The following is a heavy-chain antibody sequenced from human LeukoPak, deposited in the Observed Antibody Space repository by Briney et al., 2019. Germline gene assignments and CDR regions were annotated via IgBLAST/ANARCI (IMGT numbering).Heavy chain of an antibody. J-gene: IGHJ6*03. V-gene: IGHV1-2*02. CDR2: INPKSSGT. CDR1: GYTFTKYY. CDR3: ARVFDTYYMDV. Sequence: GSVKVSCKASGYTFTKYYIHWVRQAPGQGLEWMGWINPKSSGTNYAQKFQDRVTMTSDTSISTAYMELMRLRSDDTAVYYCARVFDTYYMDVWGKGTTVTVSS.